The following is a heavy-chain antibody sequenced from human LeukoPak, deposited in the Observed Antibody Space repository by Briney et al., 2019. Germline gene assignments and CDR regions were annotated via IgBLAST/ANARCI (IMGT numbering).Heavy chain of an antibody. CDR2: ISGSGGST. D-gene: IGHD3-9*01. CDR3: AKAPYDILTGYPD. Sequence: GGSLRLSCAASGFTFSSYAMSLVRQAPGKGLEWVSAISGSGGSTYYADSVKGRFTISRDNSKTTLYLQMNSRRADDTAVYYCAKAPYDILTGYPDWGQGTLVTVSS. J-gene: IGHJ4*02. V-gene: IGHV3-23*01. CDR1: GFTFSSYA.